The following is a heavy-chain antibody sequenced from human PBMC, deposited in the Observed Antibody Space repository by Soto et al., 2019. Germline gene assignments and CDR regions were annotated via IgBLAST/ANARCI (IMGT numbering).Heavy chain of an antibody. J-gene: IGHJ4*02. CDR1: GGSIRDYF. V-gene: IGHV4-59*01. D-gene: IGHD4-17*01. CDR2: IYYSGRT. CDR3: ERVGGDDFGDRGLLDS. Sequence: SETLSLTCTVSGGSIRDYFWTWIRQPPGKGLEWIGYIYYSGRTNYNPSLKSRVSISVDTSKNHFSLQLRSVTAADTAVYYCERVGGDDFGDRGLLDSWRQRTFVSVSS.